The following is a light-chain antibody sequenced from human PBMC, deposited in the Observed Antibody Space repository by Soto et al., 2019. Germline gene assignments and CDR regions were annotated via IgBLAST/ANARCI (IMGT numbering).Light chain of an antibody. CDR2: WAS. CDR1: QSVLYSSTNKNY. J-gene: IGKJ2*01. CDR3: PQRYSTPYT. V-gene: IGKV4-1*01. Sequence: DIVMTQSPDSLAVSLGERATINCKSSQSVLYSSTNKNYLNWYQQKPGQPPKLLIYWASTREAGVPDLVSGRGSVTENTLTMISPQAEDVAVSYCPQRYSTPYTFGQGPKLEIK.